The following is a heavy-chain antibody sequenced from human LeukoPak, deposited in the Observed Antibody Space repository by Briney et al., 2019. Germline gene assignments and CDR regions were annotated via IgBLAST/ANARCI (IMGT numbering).Heavy chain of an antibody. Sequence: SVKVSCKASGYTFTGYYMHWVRQAPGQGLEWIGWIDPNSGGTNYAQKFQGSVTMTRDTSISTAYIELSRLKHDDTAVYYCARGSGFQYRGITTNYYLDVWGKGTTVTVSS. CDR2: IDPNSGGT. J-gene: IGHJ6*03. CDR1: GYTFTGYY. D-gene: IGHD3-22*01. CDR3: ARGSGFQYRGITTNYYLDV. V-gene: IGHV1-2*02.